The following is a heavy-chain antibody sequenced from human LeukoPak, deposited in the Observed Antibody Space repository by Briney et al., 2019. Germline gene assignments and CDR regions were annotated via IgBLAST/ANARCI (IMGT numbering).Heavy chain of an antibody. CDR3: ASQPIYGSSSFDY. CDR2: INHSGST. J-gene: IGHJ4*02. D-gene: IGHD3-22*01. CDR1: GGSFSGYY. Sequence: SETLSLTCAVYGGSFSGYYWSWIRQPPGKGLEWIGEINHSGSTNYNPSLKSRVTISVDTSKNQFSLKLSSVTAADTAVYYCASQPIYGSSSFDYWGQGTLVTVSS. V-gene: IGHV4-34*01.